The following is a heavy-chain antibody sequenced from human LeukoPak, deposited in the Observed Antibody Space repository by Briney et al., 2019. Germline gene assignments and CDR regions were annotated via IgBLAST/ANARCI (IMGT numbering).Heavy chain of an antibody. V-gene: IGHV5-51*01. J-gene: IGHJ4*02. CDR2: IYPGDSDT. CDR3: ARRGVRGVTVEAYYFDY. CDR1: GYSFTSYW. Sequence: GESLKISCKGSGYSFTSYWIGWVRQMPGKGLEWMGIIYPGDSDTRYSPSFQGQVTISADKSISTAYLQWSSLKASDTAMYYCARRGVRGVTVEAYYFDYWGQGTLVTVSS. D-gene: IGHD3-10*01.